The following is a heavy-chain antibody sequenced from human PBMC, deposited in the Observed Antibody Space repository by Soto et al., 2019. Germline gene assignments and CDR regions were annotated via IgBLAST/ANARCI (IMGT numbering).Heavy chain of an antibody. CDR1: GFPVSNYG. CDR3: ARDVGSSGSPRGRDT. D-gene: IGHD2-15*01. Sequence: QVHLVESGGGVVQPGKSLRLSCAASGFPVSNYGMQWVRQAPGKGLEWVALMWGDGTEKYDVDSAKGRFTISRDNSRNTLYLEMNGLRSDDTAVYYCARDVGSSGSPRGRDTWGQGTEVIVSS. V-gene: IGHV3-33*02. CDR2: MWGDGTEK. J-gene: IGHJ5*02.